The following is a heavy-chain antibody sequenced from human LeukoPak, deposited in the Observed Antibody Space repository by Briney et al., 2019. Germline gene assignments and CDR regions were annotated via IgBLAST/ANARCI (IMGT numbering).Heavy chain of an antibody. D-gene: IGHD3-16*01. J-gene: IGHJ4*02. CDR2: MNPNSGNT. Sequence: ASVKVSCKASGYTFTSYDINWVRQAPGQGREWMGWMNPNSGNTGYAQKFQGRVTMTRNTSISTAYMELSSLRSEDTAVYYCARGLDFQGEANFDYWGQGTLVTVSS. V-gene: IGHV1-8*01. CDR1: GYTFTSYD. CDR3: ARGLDFQGEANFDY.